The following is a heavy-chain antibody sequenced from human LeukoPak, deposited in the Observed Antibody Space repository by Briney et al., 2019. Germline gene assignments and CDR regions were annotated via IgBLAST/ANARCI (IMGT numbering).Heavy chain of an antibody. J-gene: IGHJ4*02. D-gene: IGHD3-9*01. V-gene: IGHV4-59*01. Sequence: SETLSLTCTVSGGSISSYYWSWIRQSPGKGLEWIGYIYYSGSTNYNPSLKSRVTISVDTSKNQFSLKLSSVTAADTAVYYCARGYFDWLLYFDYWGQGTLVTVSS. CDR1: GGSISSYY. CDR2: IYYSGST. CDR3: ARGYFDWLLYFDY.